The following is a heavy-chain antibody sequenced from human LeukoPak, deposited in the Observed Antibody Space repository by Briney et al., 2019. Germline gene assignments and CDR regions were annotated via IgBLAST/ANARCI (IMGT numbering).Heavy chain of an antibody. CDR2: IYNSGTT. CDR1: NYSISSGYY. J-gene: IGHJ4*02. D-gene: IGHD3-22*01. Sequence: SETLSLTCSVSNYSISSGYYWGWIRLPPGKGPGWIGNIYNSGTTYYNPSLKSRVTTSVDRSKNQFSLYLSSVTAADTAVYYCARSWHYYDSSAYSHYFDYWGQGAQVTVSS. CDR3: ARSWHYYDSSAYSHYFDY. V-gene: IGHV4-38-2*01.